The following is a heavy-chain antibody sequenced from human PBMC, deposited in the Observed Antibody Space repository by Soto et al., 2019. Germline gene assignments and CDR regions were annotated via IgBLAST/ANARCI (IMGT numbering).Heavy chain of an antibody. J-gene: IGHJ5*02. D-gene: IGHD6-19*01. CDR3: AKDARIAVAGTRAGIWFDP. Sequence: GGSLRLSCAASGFTFSSYAMSLVRQAPGKGLEWVSAISGSGGSTYYADSVKGRFTISRDNSKNTLYLQMNSLRAEDTAVYYCAKDARIAVAGTRAGIWFDPWGQGTLVTVYS. V-gene: IGHV3-23*01. CDR2: ISGSGGST. CDR1: GFTFSSYA.